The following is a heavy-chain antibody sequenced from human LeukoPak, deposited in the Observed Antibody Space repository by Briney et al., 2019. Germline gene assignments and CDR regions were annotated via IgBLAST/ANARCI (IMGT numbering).Heavy chain of an antibody. V-gene: IGHV3-30*18. CDR1: GFTFSSYG. J-gene: IGHJ6*02. D-gene: IGHD5-18*01. CDR3: AKYPSPQNTAMASWYYGMDV. CDR2: ISYDGSNK. Sequence: GGSLRLSCAASGFTFSSYGMHWVRQAPGKGLEWVAVISYDGSNKYYADSVKGRFTISRDNSKNTLYLQMNSLRAEDTAVYYCAKYPSPQNTAMASWYYGMDVWGQGTTVTVS.